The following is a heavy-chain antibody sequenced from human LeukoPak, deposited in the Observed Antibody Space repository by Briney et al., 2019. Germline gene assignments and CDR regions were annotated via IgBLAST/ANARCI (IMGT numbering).Heavy chain of an antibody. J-gene: IGHJ4*02. CDR3: AKRGDCSGTCTYYY. V-gene: IGHV3-23*01. D-gene: IGHD2-2*01. CDR2: VGGSGIKT. CDR1: GFTFSNYA. Sequence: AGGNLRFSCAASGFTFSNYAIHWDRQAPGKGLEWVSIVGGSGIKTYYADSVKGRFTISRDTTKNTVYLQMNSLRAEDTAVYYCAKRGDCSGTCTYYYWGQGTLVTVSS.